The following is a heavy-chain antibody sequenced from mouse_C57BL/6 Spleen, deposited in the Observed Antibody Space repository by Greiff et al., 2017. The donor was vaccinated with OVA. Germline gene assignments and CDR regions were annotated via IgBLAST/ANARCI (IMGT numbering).Heavy chain of an antibody. CDR3: AREGSGYVNYAMDY. V-gene: IGHV3-6*01. CDR1: GYSITSGYY. Sequence: VQLQQSGPGLVKPSQSLSLTCSVTGYSITSGYYWNWIRQFPGNKLEWMGYISYDGSNNYNPFLKNRISITRDTSKNQFFLKLNSVTTEDTATYYCAREGSGYVNYAMDYWGQGPSVTVSS. D-gene: IGHD3-2*02. CDR2: ISYDGSN. J-gene: IGHJ4*01.